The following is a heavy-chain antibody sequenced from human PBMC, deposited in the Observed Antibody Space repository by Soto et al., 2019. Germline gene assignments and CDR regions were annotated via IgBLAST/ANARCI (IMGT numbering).Heavy chain of an antibody. CDR1: GYSFTSYW. CDR2: IDPSDSYT. D-gene: IGHD6-13*01. V-gene: IGHV5-10-1*01. CDR3: ARGRGAAAGTRDWFDP. Sequence: GESLKISCKGSGYSFTSYWISWVRQMPGKGLEWMGRIDPSDSYTNYSPSFQGHVTISADKSISTAYLQWSSLKASDTAMYYCARGRGAAAGTRDWFDPWGQGTLVTVSS. J-gene: IGHJ5*02.